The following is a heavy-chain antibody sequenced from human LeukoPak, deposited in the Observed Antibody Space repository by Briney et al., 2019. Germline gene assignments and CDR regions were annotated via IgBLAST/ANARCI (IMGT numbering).Heavy chain of an antibody. Sequence: GGSLRLSCAASGFNLSSYAMSWVRQAPGKGLEWVSVISGSGVGTYYADSVKGRFTISRDNSKNTLDVQMNSLRAEDTAVYYCAKGDTSIVRRYYFDYWGQGTLVTVSS. CDR2: ISGSGVGT. D-gene: IGHD5-18*01. V-gene: IGHV3-23*01. J-gene: IGHJ4*02. CDR3: AKGDTSIVRRYYFDY. CDR1: GFNLSSYA.